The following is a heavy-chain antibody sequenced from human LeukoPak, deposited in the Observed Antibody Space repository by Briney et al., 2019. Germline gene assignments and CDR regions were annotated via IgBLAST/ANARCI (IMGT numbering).Heavy chain of an antibody. J-gene: IGHJ3*02. D-gene: IGHD2-15*01. CDR2: IYPGDSDT. V-gene: IGHV5-51*01. CDR3: ARRSGVVVAASDAFDI. Sequence: GESLKISCKGSGYSFTSYWIGWVRQMPGKGLEWMGIIYPGDSDTRYSPSFPGQVTISADKSISTAYLQWSSLKASDTAMYYCARRSGVVVAASDAFDIWGQGTMVTVSS. CDR1: GYSFTSYW.